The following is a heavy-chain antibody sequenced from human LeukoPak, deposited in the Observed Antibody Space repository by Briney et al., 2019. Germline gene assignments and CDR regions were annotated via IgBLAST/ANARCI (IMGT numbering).Heavy chain of an antibody. J-gene: IGHJ5*02. D-gene: IGHD3-3*01. Sequence: ASVKVSCKASGYTFTSYGISWVRQAPGQGLEWMGWISAYNGNTNYAQKLQGRGTMTTDPSTSTTYMELRSLRSDDTAVYCCARGSIRFLEWSARGFDPWGQGTLVTVSS. CDR2: ISAYNGNT. CDR3: ARGSIRFLEWSARGFDP. V-gene: IGHV1-18*01. CDR1: GYTFTSYG.